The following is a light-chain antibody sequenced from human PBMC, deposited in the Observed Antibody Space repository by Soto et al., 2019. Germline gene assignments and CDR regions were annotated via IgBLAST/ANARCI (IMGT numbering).Light chain of an antibody. CDR2: ATS. CDR3: LRHNTYPRT. CDR1: QTISSL. J-gene: IGKJ1*01. V-gene: IGKV1-17*01. Sequence: DIQITQSPSTLSGSVGDRVTITCRASQTISSLLAWYQQKPGKVPKRLIYATSSLQSGVPSRFSGSGSGTEFTLTISSLQPEDFATYYCLRHNTYPRTFGQGTKVDIK.